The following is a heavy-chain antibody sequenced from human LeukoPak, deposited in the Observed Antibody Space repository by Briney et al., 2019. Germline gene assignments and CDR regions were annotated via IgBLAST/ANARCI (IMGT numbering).Heavy chain of an antibody. V-gene: IGHV1-18*01. CDR1: GYIFTSND. CDR2: ISIYNGNT. Sequence: ASVKVSCKASGYIFTSNDISWMRQAPGQGLEWMGWISIYNGNTNYAQKFQDRATMTTDTSTSTAYMELRSLRSDDTAVYYCARDSPWGMDVWGQGTTVTVSS. CDR3: ARDSPWGMDV. J-gene: IGHJ6*02.